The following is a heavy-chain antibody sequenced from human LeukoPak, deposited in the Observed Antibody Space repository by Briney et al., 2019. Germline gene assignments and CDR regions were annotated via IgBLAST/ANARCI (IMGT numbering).Heavy chain of an antibody. CDR2: IYYSGGT. CDR3: AGGGGCRLLMET. V-gene: IGHV4-59*01. CDR1: LGSLDSYF. Sequence: SETLSLTCGVSLGSLDSYFWSWVPQPPGTGLEWIGYIYYSGGTNYNPSLKSRVTLSVDTSKHQFSLELNSLTAADTAVLYRAGGGGCRLLMETSGPGTLVTVSS. J-gene: IGHJ5*02. D-gene: IGHD2-8*01.